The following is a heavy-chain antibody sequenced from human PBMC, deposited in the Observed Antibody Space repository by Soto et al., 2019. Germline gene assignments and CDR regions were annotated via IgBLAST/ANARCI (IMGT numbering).Heavy chain of an antibody. CDR2: IYYSGST. D-gene: IGHD6-19*01. CDR1: GGSISSSSYY. Sequence: SETLSLTCTVSGGSISSSSYYWGWIRQSPGKGLEWIASIYYSGSTFYNPSLRNRVTISVDTSKNQFSLKLNSVTAADRAVYYCAGTKGSSGWSEFDHWGQGTLVTVSS. CDR3: AGTKGSSGWSEFDH. J-gene: IGHJ4*02. V-gene: IGHV4-39*01.